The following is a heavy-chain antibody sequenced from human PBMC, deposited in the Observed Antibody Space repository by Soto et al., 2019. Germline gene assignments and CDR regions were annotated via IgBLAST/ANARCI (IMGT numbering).Heavy chain of an antibody. CDR1: GYTFTGDY. CDR3: ARGEHDY. J-gene: IGHJ4*02. D-gene: IGHD3-16*01. CDR2: NNPNSGGT. V-gene: IGHV1-2*02. Sequence: ASVKVSCRASGYTFTGDYMHWVGQAPGQGLEGLGWNNPNSGGTNYARKSQGRVTRTRETSRRTAYRKLSRMRCEDTAVYYCARGEHDYWGQGTLVTVSS.